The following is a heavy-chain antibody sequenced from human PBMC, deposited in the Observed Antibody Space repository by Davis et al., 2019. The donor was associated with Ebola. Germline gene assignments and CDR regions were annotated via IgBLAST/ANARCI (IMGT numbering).Heavy chain of an antibody. Sequence: SETLSLTCAVYGGSFSSYYWSWIRQPPGKGLEWIGYIYYSGSTNYNPSLKSRVTISVDTSKNQFSLKLSSVTAADTAVYYCARHSVVPAAELDYWGQGTLVSVSS. CDR3: ARHSVVPAAELDY. J-gene: IGHJ4*02. V-gene: IGHV4-59*08. D-gene: IGHD2-2*01. CDR1: GGSFSSYY. CDR2: IYYSGST.